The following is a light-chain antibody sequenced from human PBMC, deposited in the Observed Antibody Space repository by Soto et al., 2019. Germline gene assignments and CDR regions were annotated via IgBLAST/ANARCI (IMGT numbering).Light chain of an antibody. J-gene: IGKJ1*01. V-gene: IGKV3-20*01. CDR3: QQYVTSSPRA. CDR2: GIS. Sequence: EIVLTQSPGTRSWSPGERATIPCRSSHTISSRDLARYQQKPGQAPRRLMYGISRRATGIPDMFSGCGSGTVFTLTITRLGPENFAVYYCQQYVTSSPRAFGQGTKLDIK. CDR1: HTISSRD.